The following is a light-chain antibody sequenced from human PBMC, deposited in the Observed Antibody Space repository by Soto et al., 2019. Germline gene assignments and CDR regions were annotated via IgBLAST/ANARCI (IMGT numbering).Light chain of an antibody. CDR2: EVS. J-gene: IGLJ1*01. CDR1: SSDVGGYNY. CDR3: SSYTSSSTYV. V-gene: IGLV2-14*01. Sequence: VLTQPASVSGSPVQSITISCTGTSSDVGGYNYVSWYQQHPGKAPKLMIYEVSNRPSGVSNRFSGSKSGNTASLTISGLQAEDEADYYCSSYTSSSTYVFGTGTKVTVL.